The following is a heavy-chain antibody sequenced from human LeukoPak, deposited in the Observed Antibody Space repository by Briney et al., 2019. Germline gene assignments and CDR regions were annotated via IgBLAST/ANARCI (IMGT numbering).Heavy chain of an antibody. CDR2: IYPGDSGT. CDR1: EYTFTSNW. V-gene: IGHV5-51*01. CDR3: AKIEYYYDSSGYYVPRYFDY. J-gene: IGHJ4*02. Sequence: GGSLKISCKGFEYTFTSNWIAWVRQMPGRGLEWMGSIYPGDSGTRYSPSFQGQVTISADKSINTAYLQWSSLKASDTAMFYCAKIEYYYDSSGYYVPRYFDYWGQGTLVTVSS. D-gene: IGHD3-22*01.